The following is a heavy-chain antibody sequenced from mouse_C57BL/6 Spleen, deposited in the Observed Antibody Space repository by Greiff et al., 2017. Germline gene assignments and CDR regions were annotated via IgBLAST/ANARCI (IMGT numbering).Heavy chain of an antibody. J-gene: IGHJ4*01. D-gene: IGHD1-1*01. V-gene: IGHV10-1*01. CDR2: IRSKSNNYAT. CDR3: VRHRTVGYAMDY. Sequence: EVMLVESGGGLVQPKGSLKLSCAASGFSFNTYAMNWVRQAPGKGLEWVARIRSKSNNYATYYADSVKDRFTISRDDSESMLYLQMNNLKTEDTAMYYCVRHRTVGYAMDYWGQGTSVTVSS. CDR1: GFSFNTYA.